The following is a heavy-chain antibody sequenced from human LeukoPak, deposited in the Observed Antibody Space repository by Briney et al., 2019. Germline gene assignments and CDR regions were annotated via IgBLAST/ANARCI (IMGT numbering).Heavy chain of an antibody. D-gene: IGHD3-10*01. CDR1: GYTFTSYD. J-gene: IGHJ4*02. Sequence: ASVKVSCKASGYTFTSYDINWVRQATGQGLEWMGWMNPNSGNTGYAQKFQGRVTITRNTSISTAYMELRSLRSDDTAVYYCARDQSDGVVRGVSPSDYWGQGTLVTVSS. CDR3: ARDQSDGVVRGVSPSDY. CDR2: MNPNSGNT. V-gene: IGHV1-8*03.